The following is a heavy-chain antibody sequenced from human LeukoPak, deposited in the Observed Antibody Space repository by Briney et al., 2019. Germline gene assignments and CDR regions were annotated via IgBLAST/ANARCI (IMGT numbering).Heavy chain of an antibody. V-gene: IGHV3-30*04. J-gene: IGHJ4*02. D-gene: IGHD3-10*01. CDR1: GFTLSSYA. CDR2: ISYDGSDE. CDR3: ARDQGATLVRGVTPHLDY. Sequence: GGSLRLSCAASGFTLSSYAMHWVRQAPGKGLEWVSIISYDGSDEKFADSVKGRFTISRDNSKNMVFLQMNSLGAEDTAVYYCARDQGATLVRGVTPHLDYWGQGTLVSVSS.